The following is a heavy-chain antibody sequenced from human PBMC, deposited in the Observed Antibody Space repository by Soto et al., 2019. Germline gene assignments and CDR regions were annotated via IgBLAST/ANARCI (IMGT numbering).Heavy chain of an antibody. J-gene: IGHJ4*02. CDR2: ISSSSSYT. CDR1: GFTFSDYY. CDR3: ARDRKYDSSAPHY. Sequence: SLRLSCAASGFTFSDYYMSWIRQAPGKGLEWVSYISSSSSYTNYADSVKGRFTISRDNAKNSLYLQMNSLRAEDTAVYYCARDRKYDSSAPHYWGQGTLVTVSS. V-gene: IGHV3-11*06. D-gene: IGHD3-22*01.